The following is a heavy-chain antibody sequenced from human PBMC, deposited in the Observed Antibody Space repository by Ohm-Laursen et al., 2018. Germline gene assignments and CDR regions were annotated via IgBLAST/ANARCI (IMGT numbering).Heavy chain of an antibody. Sequence: TLSLTCTVSGGSISSGGYYWSWIRQHPGKGLEWIGYIYYSGSTYYNPSLKSRVTISVDTPKNQFSLKLSSVTAADTAVYYCARNTYSGYDYWYFDLWGRGTLVTVSS. CDR3: ARNTYSGYDYWYFDL. CDR2: IYYSGST. CDR1: GGSISSGGYY. D-gene: IGHD5-12*01. J-gene: IGHJ2*01. V-gene: IGHV4-31*03.